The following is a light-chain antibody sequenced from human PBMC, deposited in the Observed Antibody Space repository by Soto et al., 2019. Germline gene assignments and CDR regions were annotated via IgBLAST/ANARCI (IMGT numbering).Light chain of an antibody. J-gene: IGLJ2*01. CDR2: TNI. Sequence: QSVLTQPPSASGTPGQRVTISCSGSSSNIGNNTVNWYQQLPGTAPKLIIYTNIQRPSGVPDRFSGSKSGTSASLAISGLQSEDEADYYCAAWDDSLNGPVFGGGTKLTVL. V-gene: IGLV1-44*01. CDR3: AAWDDSLNGPV. CDR1: SSNIGNNT.